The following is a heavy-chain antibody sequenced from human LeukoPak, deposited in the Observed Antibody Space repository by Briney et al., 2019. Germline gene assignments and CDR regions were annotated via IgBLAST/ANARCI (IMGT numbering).Heavy chain of an antibody. CDR2: IYYSGST. CDR3: ARDRYYYGSGTYGLDY. CDR1: GGSISSGGYS. V-gene: IGHV4-61*08. Sequence: PSETLSLTCAVSGGSISSGGYSWSWIRQPPGKGLEWIGYIYYSGSTNYNPSLKSRVTISVDTSKNQFSLKLSSVTAADTAVYYCARDRYYYGSGTYGLDYWGQGTLVTVSS. D-gene: IGHD3-10*01. J-gene: IGHJ4*02.